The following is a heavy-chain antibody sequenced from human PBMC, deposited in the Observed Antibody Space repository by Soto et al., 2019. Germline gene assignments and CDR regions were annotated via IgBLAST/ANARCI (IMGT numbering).Heavy chain of an antibody. CDR3: ASKPRGHQLLINYYFEY. J-gene: IGHJ4*02. D-gene: IGHD2-2*01. V-gene: IGHV1-69*06. CDR2: IIPIFGTA. Sequence: ASVKVSCKASGCTFSSYAISWVGQAPGQGLEWMGGIIPIFGTANYAQKFQGRVTITADKSTSTAYMELSSLRSEDTAVYYCASKPRGHQLLINYYFEYWGQGTLVIVSS. CDR1: GCTFSSYA.